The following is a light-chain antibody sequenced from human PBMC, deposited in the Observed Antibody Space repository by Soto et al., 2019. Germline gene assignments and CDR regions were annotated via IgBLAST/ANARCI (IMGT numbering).Light chain of an antibody. J-gene: IGKJ1*01. CDR3: QQYNNWPRT. CDR1: QCVSSN. Sequence: EIVRTQSPATLSVSPGERATLSCRASQCVSSNLAWYQQKPGQAPRLLIYGASTRATGIPARFSGSGSGTEFTLTISSLQSEDFAVYYCQQYNNWPRTFGQGTKVEIK. CDR2: GAS. V-gene: IGKV3-15*01.